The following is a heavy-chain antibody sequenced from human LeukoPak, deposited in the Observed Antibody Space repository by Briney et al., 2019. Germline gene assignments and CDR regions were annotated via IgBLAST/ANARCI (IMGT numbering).Heavy chain of an antibody. J-gene: IGHJ4*02. CDR3: ARDSAVAYFDY. Sequence: GGPLRLSCAASGFTFSSYRMNGLRQAPGKGLEGVSSISSSSSYIYYADSVKGRFTISRDNAKNSLYLQMNSLRAEDTAVYYCARDSAVAYFDYWGQGTLVTVSS. CDR2: ISSSSSYI. V-gene: IGHV3-21*01. CDR1: GFTFSSYR. D-gene: IGHD3-10*01.